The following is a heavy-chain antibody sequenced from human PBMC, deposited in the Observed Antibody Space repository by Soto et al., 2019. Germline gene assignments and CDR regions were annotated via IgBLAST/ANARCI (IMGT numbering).Heavy chain of an antibody. CDR3: AKDSYCSGWSGFDI. J-gene: IGHJ3*02. Sequence: HPGGSLRLSCAASGFTFDDYAMHWVRQAPGKGLEWVSGISWKSGSIGYADTVKGRFTISRDNAKNSLYLQMNSLRAEVTALYYCAKDSYCSGWSGFDIWGQGTMVTVSS. D-gene: IGHD2-15*01. V-gene: IGHV3-9*01. CDR2: ISWKSGSI. CDR1: GFTFDDYA.